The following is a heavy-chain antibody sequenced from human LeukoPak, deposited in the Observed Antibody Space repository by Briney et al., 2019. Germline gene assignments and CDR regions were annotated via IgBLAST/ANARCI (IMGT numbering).Heavy chain of an antibody. CDR3: ARGPKTTAVTRYSDY. V-gene: IGHV3-64*01. J-gene: IGHJ4*02. Sequence: GGSLRLSCAASGFTFSTYAMHWVRQAPGKGLEYVSAISVNGGSTYYANSVKGRFTISRDNSKNTLYLQMGSLRAEDMAVYYCARGPKTTAVTRYSDYWGQGTLVTFSS. D-gene: IGHD4-23*01. CDR1: GFTFSTYA. CDR2: ISVNGGST.